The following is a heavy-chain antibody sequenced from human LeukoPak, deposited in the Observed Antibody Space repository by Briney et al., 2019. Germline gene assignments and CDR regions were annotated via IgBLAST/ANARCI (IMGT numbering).Heavy chain of an antibody. CDR1: GFTFSSYA. CDR3: ASALRIYYYFDY. D-gene: IGHD1-26*01. CDR2: ISDGGNT. Sequence: SGGSLRLSCAASGFTFSSYAMSWVRQAPGKGLEWVSAISDGGNTYYADSVKGRFTISRDNSKNTLYLQMNSLRAEDTAVYYCASALRIYYYFDYWGQGTLVTVSS. V-gene: IGHV3-23*01. J-gene: IGHJ4*02.